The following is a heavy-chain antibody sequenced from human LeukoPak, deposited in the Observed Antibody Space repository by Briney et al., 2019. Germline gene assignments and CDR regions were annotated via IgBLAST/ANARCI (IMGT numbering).Heavy chain of an antibody. D-gene: IGHD2-15*01. CDR1: GFTFSSYG. CDR3: VRMAIRSGGSCRGCAYDY. J-gene: IGHJ4*02. V-gene: IGHV3-30*03. Sequence: QSGGSLRLSCAASGFTFSSYGMHWVRQAPGKGLEWVAVISYDGSNKYYADSVKGRFTISRENVNNTLYLQMNSLRAEDTAVYYCVRMAIRSGGSCRGCAYDYWGQGTLVTVST. CDR2: ISYDGSNK.